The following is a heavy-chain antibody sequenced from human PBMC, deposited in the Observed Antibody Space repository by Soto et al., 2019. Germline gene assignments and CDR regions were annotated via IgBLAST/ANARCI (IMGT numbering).Heavy chain of an antibody. V-gene: IGHV1-8*01. CDR1: GYTFTNYD. D-gene: IGHD3-9*01. CDR3: ASWAGYSK. Sequence: QVQLVQSGAEVKKPGASVKVSCKASGYTFTNYDINWVRQATGQGLEWMGWMRPNNGNTGYTQKFQGRVTMTRNTSINTAYMELSSLRSEDTAVYYCASWAGYSKWGQGTLVTVSS. CDR2: MRPNNGNT. J-gene: IGHJ4*02.